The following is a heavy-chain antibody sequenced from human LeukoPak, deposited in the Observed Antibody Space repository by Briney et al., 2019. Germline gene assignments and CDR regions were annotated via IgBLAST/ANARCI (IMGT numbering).Heavy chain of an antibody. CDR2: IYTGDAGP. Sequence: GESLQISCKVSGYIFTSYCIGWVRRMPGKGLEWMGIIYTGDAGPTYSPSFQGEVTISVDKSINTAYLQWSSLQASDTAMYYCGMSGDRVPLQDDVFDVWGQGTMVTVST. V-gene: IGHV5-51*01. CDR3: GMSGDRVPLQDDVFDV. J-gene: IGHJ3*01. D-gene: IGHD1-26*01. CDR1: GYIFTSYC.